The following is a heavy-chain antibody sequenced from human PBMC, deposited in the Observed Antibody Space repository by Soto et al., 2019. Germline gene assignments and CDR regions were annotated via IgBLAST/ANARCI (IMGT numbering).Heavy chain of an antibody. V-gene: IGHV3-33*01. CDR2: IWYDGSNN. J-gene: IGHJ6*02. CDR1: GFTFSSYG. Sequence: QVQLVESGGGVVQPGRSLRLSCAASGFTFSSYGMHWVRQAPGKGLEWVAVIWYDGSNNYYADSVKGRFTISRDNSKNSLYLQMTSLRAEDTAVYYCARTLWADGMDVWGQGTTVTVCS. CDR3: ARTLWADGMDV. D-gene: IGHD1-26*01.